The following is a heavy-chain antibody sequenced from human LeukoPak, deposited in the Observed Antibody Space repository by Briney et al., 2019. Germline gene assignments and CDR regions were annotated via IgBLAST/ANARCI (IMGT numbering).Heavy chain of an antibody. CDR2: INTNTGHP. D-gene: IGHD1-26*01. J-gene: IGHJ4*02. CDR3: ARDESGSYYY. CDR1: GYTFTTYA. Sequence: ASVKVSCKASGYTFTTYAIIWVRQAPGQGLEWVGWINTNTGHPTYAQGFTGRFVFSLDTSVSTAYLQISSLKAEDTAVYYCARDESGSYYYWGQGTLVTVSS. V-gene: IGHV7-4-1*02.